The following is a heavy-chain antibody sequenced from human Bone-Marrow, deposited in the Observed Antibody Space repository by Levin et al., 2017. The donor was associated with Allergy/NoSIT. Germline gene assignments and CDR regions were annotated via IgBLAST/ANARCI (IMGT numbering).Heavy chain of an antibody. CDR1: GFTFGTYA. Sequence: PGGSLRLSCETSGFTFGTYAMSWVRQAPGKGLDWVSAISGSGESTYYADSAKGRFTISRDNSKNTLYLQLNSLRAEDTAVYYCAKDLVAVIVPPSIRKAKGRTTYFDYWGQGILVTVSS. J-gene: IGHJ4*02. V-gene: IGHV3-23*01. D-gene: IGHD2-2*02. CDR2: ISGSGEST. CDR3: AKDLVAVIVPPSIRKAKGRTTYFDY.